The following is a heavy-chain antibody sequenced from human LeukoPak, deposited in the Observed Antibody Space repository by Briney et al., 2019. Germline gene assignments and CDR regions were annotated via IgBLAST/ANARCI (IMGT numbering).Heavy chain of an antibody. Sequence: PGGSLRLSFAASGFTFSSYWMSWVRQAPGKGLEWVANIKQDGSEKYYVDSVKGRFTISRDNAKNSLYLQMNSLRAEDTAVYYCVRDRGETYGSGSHDAFDIWGQGTMVTVSS. J-gene: IGHJ3*02. CDR3: VRDRGETYGSGSHDAFDI. CDR2: IKQDGSEK. V-gene: IGHV3-7*01. D-gene: IGHD3-10*01. CDR1: GFTFSSYW.